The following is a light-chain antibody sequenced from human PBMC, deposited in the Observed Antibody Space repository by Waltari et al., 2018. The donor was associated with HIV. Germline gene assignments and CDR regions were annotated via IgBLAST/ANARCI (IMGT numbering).Light chain of an antibody. CDR3: QVWDSSTVI. Sequence: SYQLTQPPSLSVAPGQTATITCGGDYIGTKNVRWYQQKPGQAPLLVIFKNINRPSGIPERFSGSNSGNTPILTISAAQVADEADYYCQVWDSSTVIFGSGTTVTV. J-gene: IGLJ1*01. CDR2: KNI. CDR1: YIGTKN. V-gene: IGLV3-9*01.